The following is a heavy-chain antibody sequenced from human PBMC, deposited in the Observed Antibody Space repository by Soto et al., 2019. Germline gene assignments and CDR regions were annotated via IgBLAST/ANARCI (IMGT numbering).Heavy chain of an antibody. V-gene: IGHV4-31*03. Sequence: SETLSLTCTVSGGSISSGGYYWSWIRQHPGKGLEWIGYIYYSGSTYYNPSLKSRVTISVDTSKNQFSLKLSSVTAADTAVYYCTRVTVATVNNLLPSGQYNWCGPWGRGTLVTVSS. CDR3: TRVTVATVNNLLPSGQYNWCGP. D-gene: IGHD4-4*01. CDR1: GGSISSGGYY. J-gene: IGHJ5*02. CDR2: IYYSGST.